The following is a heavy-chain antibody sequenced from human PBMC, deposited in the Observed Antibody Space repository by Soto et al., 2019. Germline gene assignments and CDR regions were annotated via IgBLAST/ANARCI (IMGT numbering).Heavy chain of an antibody. CDR2: ISSSGGTT. Sequence: GGSLRLSCAASGFTFSSFAMSWVRQAPGKGLEWVSVISSSGGTTYYADSVKGRFTISRDNSKNTLYLQMNSLRAEDTAVYYCARDYRYACDYWGQGTLVTVSS. CDR1: GFTFSSFA. J-gene: IGHJ4*02. V-gene: IGHV3-23*01. D-gene: IGHD5-18*01. CDR3: ARDYRYACDY.